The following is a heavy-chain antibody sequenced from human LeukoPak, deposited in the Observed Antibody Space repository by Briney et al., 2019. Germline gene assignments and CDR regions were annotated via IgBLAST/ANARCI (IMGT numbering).Heavy chain of an antibody. CDR3: ARHLGTPGTRGFDY. Sequence: SETLSLTCAVSGGSIISFRWSWVRQPPGKGLEWIGEINHRGTTNSDTSLKSRVTMSVDTSKNQLSLTLSSVTAADTGVYYCARHLGTPGTRGFDYWGQGIQVTVSS. V-gene: IGHV4-4*02. CDR2: INHRGTT. J-gene: IGHJ4*02. CDR1: GGSIISFR. D-gene: IGHD1-1*01.